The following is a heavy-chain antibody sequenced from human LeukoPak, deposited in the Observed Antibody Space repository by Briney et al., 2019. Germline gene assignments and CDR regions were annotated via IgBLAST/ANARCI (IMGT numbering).Heavy chain of an antibody. Sequence: SETLSLTCAVSGGPISSSNWWSWVRQPPGKGLEWIGSIYYSGSTYYNPSLKSRVTISVDTSKNQFSLKLSSVTAADTAVYYCARDPPLGELGYWGQGTLVTVSS. CDR3: ARDPPLGELGY. J-gene: IGHJ4*02. V-gene: IGHV4-4*02. D-gene: IGHD3-16*01. CDR2: IYYSGST. CDR1: GGPISSSNW.